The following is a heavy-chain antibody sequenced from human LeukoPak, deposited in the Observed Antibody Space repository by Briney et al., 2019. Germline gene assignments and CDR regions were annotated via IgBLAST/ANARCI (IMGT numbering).Heavy chain of an antibody. V-gene: IGHV1-2*02. CDR1: GYTFIGYY. CDR3: AREVYSSRHFDY. Sequence: ASVKVSCKASGYTFIGYYIHWVRQAPGQGLEWMGWINPNSGGATYAQKFQGRVTMTRDTSISTAYTELSRLTSDDTAVYYCAREVYSSRHFDYWGQGTLVTVSS. J-gene: IGHJ4*02. D-gene: IGHD6-13*01. CDR2: INPNSGGA.